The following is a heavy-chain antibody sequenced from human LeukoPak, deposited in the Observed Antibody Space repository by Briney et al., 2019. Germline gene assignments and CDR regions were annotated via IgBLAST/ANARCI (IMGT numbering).Heavy chain of an antibody. D-gene: IGHD3-10*01. J-gene: IGHJ4*02. CDR3: ARCPLVSYRSPLSYFDY. V-gene: IGHV1-2*02. CDR1: GYTFTGYY. Sequence: GASVKVSCKASGYTFTGYYMHWVRQAPGQGLEWMGWVNPNSGGTNYAQKFQGRVTMTRDTSISTAYMELSRLTSDDTAVYYCARCPLVSYRSPLSYFDYWGQGTLVTVSS. CDR2: VNPNSGGT.